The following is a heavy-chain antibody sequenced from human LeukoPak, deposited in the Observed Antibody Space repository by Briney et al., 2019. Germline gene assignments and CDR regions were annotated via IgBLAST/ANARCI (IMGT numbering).Heavy chain of an antibody. CDR3: ARDNSMDERGWWFDP. CDR2: INPRGTST. CDR1: GYTFTRHY. J-gene: IGHJ5*02. V-gene: IGHV1-46*01. D-gene: IGHD4-23*01. Sequence: GASVKVSCKASGYTFTRHYMHWVRQAPGQGLEWMGVINPRGTSTIYAEKFQGRIILTRDMSSTTDYMELSSLKSDDTAVYCCARDNSMDERGWWFDPWGQGTLVTVSS.